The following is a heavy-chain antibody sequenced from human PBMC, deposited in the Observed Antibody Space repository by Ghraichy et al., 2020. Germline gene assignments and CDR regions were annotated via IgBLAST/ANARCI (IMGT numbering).Heavy chain of an antibody. Sequence: SQTLSLTSAVYGGSFSGYYWSWIRQPPGKGLEWIGEINHSGSTNYNPSLKSRVTISVDTSKNQFSLKLSSVTAADTAVYYCARVVMHCSSTSCYWFDPWGQGTLVTVSS. J-gene: IGHJ5*02. CDR2: INHSGST. CDR3: ARVVMHCSSTSCYWFDP. D-gene: IGHD2-2*01. CDR1: GGSFSGYY. V-gene: IGHV4-34*01.